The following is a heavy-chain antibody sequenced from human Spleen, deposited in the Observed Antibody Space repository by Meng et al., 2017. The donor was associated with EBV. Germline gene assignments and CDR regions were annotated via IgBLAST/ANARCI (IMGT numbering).Heavy chain of an antibody. CDR2: INASSGGT. D-gene: IGHD3-16*02. Sequence: QAQLVQPGAEVKKPXXXXXXXRQASEHSFTDHSVHWVRPAPGQGLEWMGRINASSGGTNYAQKFQGRVTMTRDTSITTAYMELSKLESDDKAGYYCAKDADYIWGSYRYMLDYWGQGSLVTVSS. V-gene: IGHV1-2*06. CDR3: AKDADYIWGSYRYMLDY. CDR1: EHSFTDHS. J-gene: IGHJ4*02.